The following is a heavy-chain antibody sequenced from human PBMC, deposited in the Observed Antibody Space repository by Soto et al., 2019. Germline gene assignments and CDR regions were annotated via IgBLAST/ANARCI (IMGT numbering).Heavy chain of an antibody. D-gene: IGHD6-13*01. CDR2: IIPILGIA. V-gene: IGHV1-69*02. J-gene: IGHJ6*03. Sequence: SVKVSCKASGGTFSSYTISWVRQAPGQGLEWMGRIIPILGIANYAQKFQGKVTITADKSTSTAYMELSSLRSEDTAVYYCARVPRRNSSWQRPNYYYYMDVWSKGTTVTVSS. CDR1: GGTFSSYT. CDR3: ARVPRRNSSWQRPNYYYYMDV.